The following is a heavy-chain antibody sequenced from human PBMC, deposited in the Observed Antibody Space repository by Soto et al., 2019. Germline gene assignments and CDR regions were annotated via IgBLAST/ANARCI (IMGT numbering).Heavy chain of an antibody. CDR1: GGSISSYY. V-gene: IGHV4-4*07. D-gene: IGHD6-19*01. Sequence: SETLSLTCTVSGGSISSYYWSWIRQPAGKGLEWIGRIYTSGSTNYNPSLKSRVTMSVDTSKNQFSLKLSSVTAADTAVYYCARDRDSAVAGTNYWFDPWGQGTLVTVAS. CDR3: ARDRDSAVAGTNYWFDP. CDR2: IYTSGST. J-gene: IGHJ5*02.